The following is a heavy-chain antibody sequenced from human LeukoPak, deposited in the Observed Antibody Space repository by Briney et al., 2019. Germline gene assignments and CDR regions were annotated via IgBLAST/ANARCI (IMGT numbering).Heavy chain of an antibody. V-gene: IGHV4-34*01. D-gene: IGHD6-19*01. CDR1: GGSFSGYY. CDR2: INHSGST. CDR3: ARGSGRSGWYGY. J-gene: IGHJ4*02. Sequence: SKTRSPTCVANGGSFSGYYWSWIPQPPGKGLNWIGEINHSGSTNYNPSLKSRVTISVDTSKNQFSLKLSSVTAADTAVYYCARGSGRSGWYGYWGQGTLVTVSS.